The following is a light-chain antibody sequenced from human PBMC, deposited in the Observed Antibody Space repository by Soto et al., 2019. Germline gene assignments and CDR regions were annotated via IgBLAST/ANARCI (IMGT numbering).Light chain of an antibody. CDR1: QSISSY. CDR3: QQSYSTAST. CDR2: AAS. V-gene: IGKV1-39*01. J-gene: IGKJ2*01. Sequence: DIQMTQSPSSLSASVGDRVTITCRASQSISSYLNWYQQKPGKAPKLLIYAASSLQSGVPSRFSGSGSGTECTLTISSLQPEDFATYYCQQSYSTASTFGQGTKLEIK.